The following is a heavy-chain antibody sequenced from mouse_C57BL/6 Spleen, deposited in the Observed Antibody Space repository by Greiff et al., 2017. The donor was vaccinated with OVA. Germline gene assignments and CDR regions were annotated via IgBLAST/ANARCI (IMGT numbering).Heavy chain of an antibody. D-gene: IGHD2-4*01. CDR1: GFNIKDYY. CDR3: ARSPPYDYDDEDYAMDY. CDR2: IDPEDGET. Sequence: VQLQQSGAELVKPGASVKLSCTASGFNIKDYYMHWVKQRTEQGLEWIGRIDPEDGETKYAPKFQGKATITADTSSNTAYLQISSLTSEDTAVYYCARSPPYDYDDEDYAMDYWGQGTSVTVSS. V-gene: IGHV14-2*01. J-gene: IGHJ4*01.